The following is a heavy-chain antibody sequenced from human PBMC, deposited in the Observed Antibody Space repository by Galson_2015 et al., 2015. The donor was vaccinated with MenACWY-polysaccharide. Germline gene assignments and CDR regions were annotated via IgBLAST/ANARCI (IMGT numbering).Heavy chain of an antibody. J-gene: IGHJ2*01. V-gene: IGHV3-23*01. Sequence: SLRLSCAASGITVTSYAMNWVRQAPGKGLEWVSELGVSGRTNYADSVKGRFTISRDNSKNTVFLQMNSLRAEDTAMYYCAKDRSSGTSWYYFDLWGRGILVTVSS. CDR1: GITVTSYA. CDR3: AKDRSSGTSWYYFDL. CDR2: LGVSGRT. D-gene: IGHD6-19*01.